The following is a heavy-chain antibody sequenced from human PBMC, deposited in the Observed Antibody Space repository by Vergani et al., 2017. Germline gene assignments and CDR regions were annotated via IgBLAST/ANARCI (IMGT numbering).Heavy chain of an antibody. CDR1: GGSFSGYY. CDR2: INHSGST. D-gene: IGHD3-3*01. CDR3: ARGKTEIVGVVIIKKYYYYGMDV. J-gene: IGHJ6*02. V-gene: IGHV4-34*01. Sequence: QVQLQQWGAGLLKPSETLSLTCAVYGGSFSGYYWSWIRQPPGKGLEWIGEINHSGSTNYNPSLKSRVTISVDTSKNQLSLKLSSVTAADTAVYYCARGKTEIVGVVIIKKYYYYGMDVWGQGTTVTVSS.